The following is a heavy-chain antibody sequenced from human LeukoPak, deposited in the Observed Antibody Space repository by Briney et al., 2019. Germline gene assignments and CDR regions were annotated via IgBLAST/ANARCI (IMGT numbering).Heavy chain of an antibody. CDR2: IFGNGDTT. Sequence: PGGSLRLSCAASGFSFSSYAMNWVRQAPGKGLEWVSIIFGNGDTTYYADSVKGRFTVSRDNSKNTLYLQMNSLRAEDTAVYYCAKGGTMVRPYYYYYYMDVWGKGTTVTVSS. D-gene: IGHD3-10*01. CDR1: GFSFSSYA. CDR3: AKGGTMVRPYYYYYYMDV. J-gene: IGHJ6*03. V-gene: IGHV3-23*01.